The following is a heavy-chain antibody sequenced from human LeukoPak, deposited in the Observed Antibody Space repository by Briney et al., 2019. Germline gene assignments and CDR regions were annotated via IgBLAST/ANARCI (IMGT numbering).Heavy chain of an antibody. D-gene: IGHD2-2*01. CDR3: ARVPPAAHQMLSSDY. CDR1: GYTFTHYG. J-gene: IGHJ4*02. CDR2: ISANNGET. Sequence: ASVMVSCKAFGYTFTHYGICWVRQTPGQGLEWMAWISANNGETRYAQNLQGRVTMTTDTSTSTAYMELRSLRSDDTAVYYCARVPPAAHQMLSSDYWGQGTQVTVSS. V-gene: IGHV1-18*04.